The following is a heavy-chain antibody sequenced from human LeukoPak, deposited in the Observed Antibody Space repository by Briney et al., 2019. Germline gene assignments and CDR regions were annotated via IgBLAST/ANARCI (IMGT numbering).Heavy chain of an antibody. J-gene: IGHJ4*02. Sequence: GASVKVSCKASGDNFSSYAFSWVRQAPGQGLEWMGRIIPMFGTPNYAQTFQDRVTITADESTKTAYMELSSLRSEDTAVYYCASNYYDSVGYYYVIPPDNWGQGTLVTVSS. CDR2: IIPMFGTP. D-gene: IGHD3-22*01. CDR1: GDNFSSYA. V-gene: IGHV1-69*13. CDR3: ASNYYDSVGYYYVIPPDN.